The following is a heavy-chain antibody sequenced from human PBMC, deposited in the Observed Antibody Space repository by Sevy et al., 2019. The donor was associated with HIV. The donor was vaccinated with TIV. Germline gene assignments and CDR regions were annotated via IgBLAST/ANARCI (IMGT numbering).Heavy chain of an antibody. CDR2: ISALNGDT. V-gene: IGHV1-18*01. J-gene: IGHJ4*02. CDR1: GYTFSSYR. CDR3: ARAYCTGGRCYSLAY. D-gene: IGHD2-15*01. Sequence: ASVKVSCKASGYTFSSYRITWVRQAPGQGPEWIGWISALNGDTNYAQKLQGRVTMNANTSTSTVYMERRSLRSDDTAVYYCARAYCTGGRCYSLAYWGQGTLVTVSS.